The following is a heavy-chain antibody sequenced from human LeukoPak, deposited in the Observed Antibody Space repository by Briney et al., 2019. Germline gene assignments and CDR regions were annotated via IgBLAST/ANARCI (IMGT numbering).Heavy chain of an antibody. Sequence: GGSLRLSCAASGFTFSSYEMNWVRQAPGKGLEWASYISSSGSTIYYADSVKGRFTISRDNSKNTLYLQMNSLRAEDTAVYYCAKGVKVPLLRYFSYYMDVWGKGTTVTISS. D-gene: IGHD3-9*01. V-gene: IGHV3-48*03. J-gene: IGHJ6*03. CDR2: ISSSGSTI. CDR3: AKGVKVPLLRYFSYYMDV. CDR1: GFTFSSYE.